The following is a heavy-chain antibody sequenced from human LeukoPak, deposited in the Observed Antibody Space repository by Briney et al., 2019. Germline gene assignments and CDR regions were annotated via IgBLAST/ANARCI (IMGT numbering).Heavy chain of an antibody. CDR1: GYTLTGYY. Sequence: GASVNVSCTASGYTLTGYYIHWVRQAPGQGLEWMGWISAYNGNTNYAQTLQGRVTMTTDTSTSTAYMELRSLRSDDTAVYYCARDGRITMVEGGPYYFDYWGQGTLVTVSS. V-gene: IGHV1-18*04. CDR3: ARDGRITMVEGGPYYFDY. CDR2: ISAYNGNT. D-gene: IGHD3-10*01. J-gene: IGHJ4*02.